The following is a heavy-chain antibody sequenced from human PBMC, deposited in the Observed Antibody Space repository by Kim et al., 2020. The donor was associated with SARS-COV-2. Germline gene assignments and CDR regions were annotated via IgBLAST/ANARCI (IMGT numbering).Heavy chain of an antibody. CDR1: GGSFSGYY. D-gene: IGHD3-10*01. Sequence: SETLSLTCAVYGGSFSGYYWSWIRQPPGKGLEWIGEINHSGSTNYSPSLKSRVTISLDTSKKQFSLKLTSVTAADTAVYYCATSRSGSTLYCMDVWGQGTTGTVS. J-gene: IGHJ6*02. V-gene: IGHV4-34*01. CDR2: INHSGST. CDR3: ATSRSGSTLYCMDV.